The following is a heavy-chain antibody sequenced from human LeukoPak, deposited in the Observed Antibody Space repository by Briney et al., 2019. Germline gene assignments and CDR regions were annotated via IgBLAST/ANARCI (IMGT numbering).Heavy chain of an antibody. D-gene: IGHD4-11*01. J-gene: IGHJ5*02. Sequence: PSETLSLTCTVSGGSISSSSYYWGWVRQPPGKGLEWIGSIYYSGSTYYNPSLKSRVTISVDTSKNQFSLKLSSVTAADTAVYYCAREARNYNWFDPWGQGTLVTVSS. CDR1: GGSISSSSYY. CDR3: AREARNYNWFDP. V-gene: IGHV4-39*07. CDR2: IYYSGST.